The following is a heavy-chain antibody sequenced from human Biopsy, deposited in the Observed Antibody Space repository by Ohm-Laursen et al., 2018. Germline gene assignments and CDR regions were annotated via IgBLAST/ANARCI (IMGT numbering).Heavy chain of an antibody. Sequence: ASVKVSCKASAYTFTSPDVNWVRQATGQGLEWLGWMNPNIGNTGSAQKLQGRATMTRNTTISTVYMELSSLRCEDTAVYYCARGQRHYYFLTGYTNADAMDVWGQGTTVTVSS. CDR1: AYTFTSPD. CDR3: ARGQRHYYFLTGYTNADAMDV. CDR2: MNPNIGNT. J-gene: IGHJ6*02. D-gene: IGHD3-9*01. V-gene: IGHV1-8*01.